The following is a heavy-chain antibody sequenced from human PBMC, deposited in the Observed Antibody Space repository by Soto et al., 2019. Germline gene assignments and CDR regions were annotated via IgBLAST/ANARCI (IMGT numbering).Heavy chain of an antibody. CDR3: AREVGV. CDR1: GITVYNNY. CDR2: IYSGGST. J-gene: IGHJ6*04. V-gene: IGHV3-66*01. Sequence: EVQLVESGGGLVQRGGSLRLSCAASGITVYNNYMSCVRQAPGKGLEWVSVIYSGGSTSYADSVKGRFTISRDGSKNTVYLQMNILRADDTAVYYCAREVGVWGRGTTVTVSS.